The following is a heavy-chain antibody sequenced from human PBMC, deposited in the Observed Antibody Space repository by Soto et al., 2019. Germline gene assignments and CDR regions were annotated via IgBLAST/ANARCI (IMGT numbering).Heavy chain of an antibody. D-gene: IGHD4-4*01. CDR2: IWYDGSNK. V-gene: IGHV3-33*01. CDR1: GFTFSSYG. Sequence: QVQLVESGGGVVQPGRSLRLSCAASGFTFSSYGMHWVRQAPGKGLEWVAVIWYDGSNKYYADSVKGRFTISRDNSKNTLYLQMNSLRAEDTAVYYCARVTTGGVGPFTYYYGMDVCGQGTTVTVSS. CDR3: ARVTTGGVGPFTYYYGMDV. J-gene: IGHJ6*02.